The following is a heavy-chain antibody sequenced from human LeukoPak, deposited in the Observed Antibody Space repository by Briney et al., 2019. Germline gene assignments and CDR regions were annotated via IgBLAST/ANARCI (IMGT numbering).Heavy chain of an antibody. V-gene: IGHV3-21*01. D-gene: IGHD3-3*01. CDR1: GFTFSSYS. J-gene: IGHJ5*02. CDR2: ISSSSSYI. CDR3: AREEADFWSGYSPNWFDP. Sequence: GGSLRLSCAASGFTFSSYSMNWVRQAPGKGLEWVSSISSSSSYIYYADSVKGRFTISRDNAKNSLYLQMNSLRAEHTAVYYCAREEADFWSGYSPNWFDPWGQGTLVTVSS.